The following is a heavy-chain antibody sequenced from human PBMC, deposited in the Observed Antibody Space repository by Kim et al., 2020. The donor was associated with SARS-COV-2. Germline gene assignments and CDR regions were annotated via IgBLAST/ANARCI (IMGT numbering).Heavy chain of an antibody. D-gene: IGHD3-22*01. V-gene: IGHV3-30*01. CDR3: ARDLPDYYDSSGSLFDY. J-gene: IGHJ4*02. Sequence: VKGRFTISRDKSKNTLYLQMNSLRAEDTAVYYCARDLPDYYDSSGSLFDYWGQGTLVTVSS.